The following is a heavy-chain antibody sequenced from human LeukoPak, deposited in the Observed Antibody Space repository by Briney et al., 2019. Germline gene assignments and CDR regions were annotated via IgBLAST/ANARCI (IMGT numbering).Heavy chain of an antibody. D-gene: IGHD2-2*01. V-gene: IGHV1-2*02. Sequence: GASVKVSCKASGYTFTAYYMHWVRQAPGQGLEWMGWINPNSGGTNCAQKFQDRVTMTRDTSISTAFLELKRLRSDDTAMYYCARRGYCNSTSCYPIDFWGQGTLVTVS. J-gene: IGHJ4*02. CDR2: INPNSGGT. CDR3: ARRGYCNSTSCYPIDF. CDR1: GYTFTAYY.